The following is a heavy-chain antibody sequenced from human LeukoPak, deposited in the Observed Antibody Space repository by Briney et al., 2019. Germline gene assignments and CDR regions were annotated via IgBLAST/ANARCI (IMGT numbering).Heavy chain of an antibody. D-gene: IGHD3-9*01. Sequence: PGGSLRLSCAASGFTFTNYAIHWVRQAPGQGLEWITVISDTGYNQDYADSVKGRFTVSRDNYKNTLYLQMSSLRGEDTAVYYCAKCIKANYDVLTGGFDNWGQGSLVTVSS. CDR1: GFTFTNYA. V-gene: IGHV3-30-3*02. CDR3: AKCIKANYDVLTGGFDN. CDR2: ISDTGYNQ. J-gene: IGHJ4*02.